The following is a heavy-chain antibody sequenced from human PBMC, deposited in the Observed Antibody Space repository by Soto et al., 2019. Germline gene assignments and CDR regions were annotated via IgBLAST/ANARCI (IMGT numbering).Heavy chain of an antibody. V-gene: IGHV3-33*01. J-gene: IGHJ4*02. Sequence: QVQLVESGGGVVQPGRSLRLSCAASGFTFSNYGMHGVRQARGKGLEWVAVIWYDGSNKYYADSVKDRFTISRDNYKNPLYLQMKSLRAEDTAVYYCARGGDTAMASYDYWGQGTLVTVSS. CDR2: IWYDGSNK. D-gene: IGHD5-18*01. CDR3: ARGGDTAMASYDY. CDR1: GFTFSNYG.